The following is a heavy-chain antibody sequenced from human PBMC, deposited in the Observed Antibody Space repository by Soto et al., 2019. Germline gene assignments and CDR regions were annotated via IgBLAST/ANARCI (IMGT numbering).Heavy chain of an antibody. D-gene: IGHD3-3*01. J-gene: IGHJ6*02. Sequence: SETLSLTCTVSGGSTSSSSYYWGWIRQPPGKGLEWIGSIYYSGSTYYNPSLKSRVTISVDTSKNQFSLKLSSVTAADTAVYYCARDLYDFWSGYYYYYGMDVWGQGTTVTVSS. CDR2: IYYSGST. CDR3: ARDLYDFWSGYYYYYGMDV. CDR1: GGSTSSSSYY. V-gene: IGHV4-39*01.